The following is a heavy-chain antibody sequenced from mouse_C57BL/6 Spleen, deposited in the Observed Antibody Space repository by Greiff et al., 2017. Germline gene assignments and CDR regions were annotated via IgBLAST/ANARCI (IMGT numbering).Heavy chain of an antibody. CDR1: GYTFTSYG. Sequence: QVHVKQSGAELARPGASVKLSCKASGYTFTSYGISWVKQRTGQGLEWIGEIYPRSGNTYYNEKFKGKATLTADKSSSTAYMGLRSLTSEDSAVYFCARGTTVVAYYYAMDYWGQGTSVTVSS. D-gene: IGHD1-1*01. CDR2: IYPRSGNT. J-gene: IGHJ4*01. CDR3: ARGTTVVAYYYAMDY. V-gene: IGHV1-81*01.